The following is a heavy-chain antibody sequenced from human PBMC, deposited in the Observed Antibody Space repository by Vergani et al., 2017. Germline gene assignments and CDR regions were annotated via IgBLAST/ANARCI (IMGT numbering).Heavy chain of an antibody. CDR1: GGSFSGYY. J-gene: IGHJ3*02. CDR2: INHSGST. D-gene: IGHD5-18*01. Sequence: QVQLQESGPGLVKPSETLSLTCAVYGGSFSGYYWSWIRQPPGKGLEWIGEINHSGSTNYNPSLKSRVTISVDTSKNQFSLKLSSVTAADTAVYYCALWAVDTAMVTDAFDIWGQGTMVTVSS. CDR3: ALWAVDTAMVTDAFDI. V-gene: IGHV4-34*01.